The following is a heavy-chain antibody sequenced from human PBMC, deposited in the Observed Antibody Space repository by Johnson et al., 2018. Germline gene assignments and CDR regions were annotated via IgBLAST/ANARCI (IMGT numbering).Heavy chain of an antibody. CDR2: VSYDAKNK. J-gene: IGHJ3*02. D-gene: IGHD6-19*01. V-gene: IGHV3-30*03. Sequence: VQLVESGGGVVQPGRSLRLSCAASGFTFRSYGMHWVRQAPGKGLEWVAVVSYDAKNKYYADSVKGRFTISRDNSKNTLYLQMNSLRAEDTAVYYGARREWLGAGTSAFDIWGQGTVVTISS. CDR3: ARREWLGAGTSAFDI. CDR1: GFTFRSYG.